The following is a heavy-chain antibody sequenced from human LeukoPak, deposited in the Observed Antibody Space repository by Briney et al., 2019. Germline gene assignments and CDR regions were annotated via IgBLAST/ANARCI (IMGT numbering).Heavy chain of an antibody. CDR1: DGSFSGHY. V-gene: IGHV4-34*01. CDR3: ARGPVEYSSSSFHYYGMDV. D-gene: IGHD6-6*01. CDR2: INHSGST. Sequence: SETLSLTCAVYDGSFSGHYWSWIRQPPGKGLEWIGEINHSGSTNYHPSLKSRVTMSVDTSKNQFSLRLSSVTAADTAVYYCARGPVEYSSSSFHYYGMDVRGQGTTVTVSS. J-gene: IGHJ6*02.